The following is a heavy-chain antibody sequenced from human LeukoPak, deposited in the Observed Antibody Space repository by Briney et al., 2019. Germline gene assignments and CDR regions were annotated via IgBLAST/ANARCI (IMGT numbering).Heavy chain of an antibody. CDR3: ARVPGPYTTCRFHY. V-gene: IGHV1-2*02. CDR2: IDPNSGGT. Sequence: ASVKVSCKTSGYTFTDYYLHWLRQAPGQGPEWVGRIDPNSGGTHYAQKFQGRVTVTRDTSTSTVYMDLSGLRSDDTAVYYCARVPGPYTTCRFHYWGQGTLVTVSS. D-gene: IGHD2-2*01. J-gene: IGHJ4*02. CDR1: GYTFTDYY.